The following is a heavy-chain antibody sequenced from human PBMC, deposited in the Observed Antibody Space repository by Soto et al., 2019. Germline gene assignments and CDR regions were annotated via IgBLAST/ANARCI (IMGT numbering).Heavy chain of an antibody. CDR3: ARESRYYDILTGYYRWAFDI. Sequence: PSETLSLTCTVSGGSISSGGYYWSWIRQHPGKGLEWIGYIYYSGSTYYNPSLKSRVTMSVDTSKNQFSLKLSSVTAADTAVYYCARESRYYDILTGYYRWAFDIWGQGTMVTVSS. V-gene: IGHV4-31*03. J-gene: IGHJ3*02. D-gene: IGHD3-9*01. CDR1: GGSISSGGYY. CDR2: IYYSGST.